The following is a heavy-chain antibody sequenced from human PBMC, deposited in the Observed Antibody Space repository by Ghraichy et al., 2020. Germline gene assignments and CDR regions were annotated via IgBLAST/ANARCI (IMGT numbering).Heavy chain of an antibody. CDR2: FHSSGDT. D-gene: IGHD3-9*01. J-gene: IGHJ5*02. V-gene: IGHV4-39*01. CDR3: VRLPTGYPNWFHP. CDR1: GASVISDINS. Sequence: SETLSLTCTVSGASVISDINSWGWIRQSPEKGLEWLGTFHSSGDTFYNPSLQSRVTVSIDRSKNQFSLNLSSMTAADTAVYYCVRLPTGYPNWFHPWGQETLVTVSS.